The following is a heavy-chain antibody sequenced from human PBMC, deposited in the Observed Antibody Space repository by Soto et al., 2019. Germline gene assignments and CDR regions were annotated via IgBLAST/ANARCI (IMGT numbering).Heavy chain of an antibody. CDR2: SSTSSGSR. V-gene: IGHV3-21*06. D-gene: IGHD2-2*01. Sequence: EVQLADSGGGLVQPGESLTLSCAASGFSFGSYVMNWVRQAPGKGLEWVSSSSTSSGSRYYADSVRGRFTISRDNAKNSVYLQMNSLRVDDTAVYYCARSSTSGDVWGQGTTVTVSS. CDR3: ARSSTSGDV. J-gene: IGHJ6*02. CDR1: GFSFGSYV.